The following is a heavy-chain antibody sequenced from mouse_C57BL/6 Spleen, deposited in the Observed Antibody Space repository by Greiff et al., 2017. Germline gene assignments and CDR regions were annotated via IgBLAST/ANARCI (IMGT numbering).Heavy chain of an antibody. CDR2: INPGSGGT. CDR1: GYAFTNYL. J-gene: IGHJ3*01. D-gene: IGHD2-2*01. V-gene: IGHV1-54*01. Sequence: VQLQQSGAELVRPGTSVKVSCKASGYAFTNYLIEWVKQRPGQGLEWIGVINPGSGGTNYNEKFKGKATLTADKSSSTAYMQLSSLTSEDSAVYFCARDYGYDDAYWGQGTLVTVSA. CDR3: ARDYGYDDAY.